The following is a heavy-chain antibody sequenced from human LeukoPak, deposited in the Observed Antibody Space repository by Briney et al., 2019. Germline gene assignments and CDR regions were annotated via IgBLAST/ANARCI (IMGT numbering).Heavy chain of an antibody. CDR2: INTVGSST. J-gene: IGHJ4*02. V-gene: IGHV3-74*01. Sequence: GGSLRLSCAASGFTFTNNWMHWVRQAPGKGLVWVSRINTVGSSTTYADSVKGRFTISRDNAKNTLYLQMSSLRAEDTAVYYCASTYGSGSYYPFDYWGKGTLVTVSS. D-gene: IGHD3-10*01. CDR3: ASTYGSGSYYPFDY. CDR1: GFTFTNNW.